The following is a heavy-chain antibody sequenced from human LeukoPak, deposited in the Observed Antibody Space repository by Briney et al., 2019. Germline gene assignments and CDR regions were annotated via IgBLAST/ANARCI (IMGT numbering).Heavy chain of an antibody. J-gene: IGHJ6*03. D-gene: IGHD2-2*01. CDR2: IYYSGST. CDR3: ARERFRYCSSTSCYGDYYYYMDV. CDR1: GGSISGYY. V-gene: IGHV4-59*01. Sequence: SETLSLTCTVSGGSISGYYWSWIRQPPGKGLEWIGYIYYSGSTNYNPSLKSRVTISVDTSKNQFSLKLSSVTAADTAVYYCARERFRYCSSTSCYGDYYYYMDVWGKGTTVTVSS.